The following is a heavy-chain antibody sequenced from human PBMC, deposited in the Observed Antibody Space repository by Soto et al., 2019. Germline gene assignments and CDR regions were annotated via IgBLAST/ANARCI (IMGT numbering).Heavy chain of an antibody. CDR1: GGSISSGGYY. D-gene: IGHD3-10*01. V-gene: IGHV4-31*03. CDR2: IYYSGST. CDR3: ARGRVLWFGELLESDY. Sequence: QVQLQESGPGLVKPSQTLSLTCTVSGGSISSGGYYWSWIRQHPGKGLEWIGYIYYSGSTYYNPSLKSRVTISVDTSKNQCSLKLSSVTAADTAVYYCARGRVLWFGELLESDYWGQGTLVTVSS. J-gene: IGHJ4*02.